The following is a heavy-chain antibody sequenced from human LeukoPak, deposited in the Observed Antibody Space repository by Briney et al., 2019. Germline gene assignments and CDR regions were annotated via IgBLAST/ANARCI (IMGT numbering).Heavy chain of an antibody. Sequence: GGSLRLSCAASGFTVSTEYMNWVRQAPGKGLEWVSIIYSGGDTYYADSVKGRFTISRDNSKNTLSLQMNSLRAEDTAVYYCARVGDHYHWYFDLWGRGTLVSVSS. CDR2: IYSGGDT. CDR3: ARVGDHYHWYFDL. V-gene: IGHV3-53*01. CDR1: GFTVSTEY. J-gene: IGHJ2*01. D-gene: IGHD3-10*01.